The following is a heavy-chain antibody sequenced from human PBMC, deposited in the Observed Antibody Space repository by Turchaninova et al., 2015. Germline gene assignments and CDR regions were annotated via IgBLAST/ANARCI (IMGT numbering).Heavy chain of an antibody. Sequence: QVQLQESGPGLVKPSETLSLPSAVSGSSISSGYYWGWLRQPPGKGLEWIGSIYHSGTTYYNPSLKSRVTISVDTSKNQFSLKLSSVTAADTAVYYCARTAAANYYFDYWGQGTLVTVSS. D-gene: IGHD6-13*01. CDR3: ARTAAANYYFDY. V-gene: IGHV4-38-2*01. CDR2: IYHSGTT. CDR1: GSSISSGYY. J-gene: IGHJ4*02.